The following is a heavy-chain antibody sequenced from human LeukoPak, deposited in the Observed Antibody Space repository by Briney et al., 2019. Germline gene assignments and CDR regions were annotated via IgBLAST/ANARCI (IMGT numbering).Heavy chain of an antibody. J-gene: IGHJ5*02. V-gene: IGHV1-2*06. CDR2: INPNSGGT. CDR1: GYTFTGYY. Sequence: GASVKVSCKASGYTFTGYYMHWVRQAPGQGLEWMGRINPNSGGTNYAQKFQGRVTKTRDTSISTAYMELSRLRSDDTAVYYCARAVQQSYSVDPWGQGTLVTVSS. D-gene: IGHD1-26*01. CDR3: ARAVQQSYSVDP.